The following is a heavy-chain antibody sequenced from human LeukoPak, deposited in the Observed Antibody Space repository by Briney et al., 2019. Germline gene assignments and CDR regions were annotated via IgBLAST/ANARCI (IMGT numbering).Heavy chain of an antibody. CDR3: TRGGKGRIGRNHYFYGMDV. J-gene: IGHJ6*02. CDR2: ISVSGGNT. CDR1: GFTSSSSA. V-gene: IGHV3-23*01. Sequence: GGSLRLSCAVSGFTSSSSAMTWVRQAPGKGLEWVSSISVSGGNTYYADSVKSRFTISRDNSENTLYVQMDSLRPEDTAVYYCTRGGKGRIGRNHYFYGMDVWGPGTTVTVSS. D-gene: IGHD2-21*01.